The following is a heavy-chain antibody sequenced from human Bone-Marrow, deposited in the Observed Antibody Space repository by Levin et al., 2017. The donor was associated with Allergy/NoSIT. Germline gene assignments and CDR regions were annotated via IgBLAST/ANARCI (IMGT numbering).Heavy chain of an antibody. D-gene: IGHD4-17*01. CDR2: IYSSESA. V-gene: IGHV3-66*01. CDR3: ATYTVTDNFDT. J-gene: IGHJ3*02. Sequence: GGSLRLSCAASGFTVNDNHMSWVRQAPGKGLECVSVIYSSESAYYGDSVKGRFTISRDKSKNTLYLHLNSLRADDTAVYYCATYTVTDNFDTWGQGAMVTVSA. CDR1: GFTVNDNH.